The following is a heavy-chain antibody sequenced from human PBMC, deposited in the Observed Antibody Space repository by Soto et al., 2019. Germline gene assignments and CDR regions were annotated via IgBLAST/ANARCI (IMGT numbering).Heavy chain of an antibody. CDR2: ISDSGATT. D-gene: IGHD6-19*01. CDR1: GFTFDDYA. CDR3: AKEDTSIGSLDY. Sequence: PGGCLRICSAACGFTFDDYAMDWVRKAPGKGLEWVSGISDSGATTYYADSVSGRFTISSDNSKNTLYLQMKSLRAEDSASYYCAKEDTSIGSLDYWGQGALVTVSS. V-gene: IGHV3-23*01. J-gene: IGHJ4*02.